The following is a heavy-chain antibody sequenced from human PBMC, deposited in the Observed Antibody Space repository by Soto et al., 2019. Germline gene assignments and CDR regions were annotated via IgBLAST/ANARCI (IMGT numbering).Heavy chain of an antibody. J-gene: IGHJ4*02. D-gene: IGHD6-13*01. CDR1: GFTLSSYG. V-gene: IGHV3-30*18. Sequence: PGGSLRLSCAASGFTLSSYGMHWVRQAPGKGLEWVAVISYDGSNKYYADSVKGRFTISRDNSKNTLYLQMNSLRAEDTAVYYCAKDRVIAAAGPYYFDYWGQGTQVTVSS. CDR3: AKDRVIAAAGPYYFDY. CDR2: ISYDGSNK.